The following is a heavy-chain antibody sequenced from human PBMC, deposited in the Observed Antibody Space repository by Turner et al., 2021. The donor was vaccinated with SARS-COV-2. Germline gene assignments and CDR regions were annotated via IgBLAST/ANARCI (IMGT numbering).Heavy chain of an antibody. CDR3: ARDGSGYYDSSGYFDH. CDR2: ISYDGSDK. D-gene: IGHD3-22*01. V-gene: IGHV3-30*03. J-gene: IGHJ4*02. Sequence: QVQLVESGGGVVQPGRSLGLSCADSGFTFSSSGMHWVRQAPGKGLGWVAVISYDGSDKYYADSVKGRFTISRDNSKNTLYLQMNSLRAEDTAVYYCARDGSGYYDSSGYFDHWGQGTLVTVSS. CDR1: GFTFSSSG.